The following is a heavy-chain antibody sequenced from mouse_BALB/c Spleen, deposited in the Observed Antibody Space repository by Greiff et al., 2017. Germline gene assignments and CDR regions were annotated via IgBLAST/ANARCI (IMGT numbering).Heavy chain of an antibody. CDR3: AFYGNYVRVDY. CDR1: GYTFTSYW. CDR2: INPSNGRT. Sequence: QVHVKQSGAELVKPGASVKLSCKASGYTFTSYWMHWVKQRPGQGLEWIGEINPSNGRTNYNEKFKSKATLTVDKSSSTAYMQLSSLTSEDSAVYYCAFYGNYVRVDYWGQGTLVTVSA. J-gene: IGHJ3*01. V-gene: IGHV1S81*02. D-gene: IGHD2-1*01.